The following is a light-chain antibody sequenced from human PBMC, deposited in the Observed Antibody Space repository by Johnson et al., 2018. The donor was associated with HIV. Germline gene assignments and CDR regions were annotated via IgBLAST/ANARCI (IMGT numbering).Light chain of an antibody. J-gene: IGLJ1*01. CDR2: DNN. V-gene: IGLV1-51*01. CDR1: SSNIGNNY. CDR3: GTWDSSLSAYV. Sequence: QSVLTQPPSVSAAPGQKVTISCSGSSSNIGNNYVSWYQQLPETAPKLLIYDNNKRPSGIPDRFSGSKSGTSATLGITGLQTGDEADYYCGTWDSSLSAYVLGTWAQVPVL.